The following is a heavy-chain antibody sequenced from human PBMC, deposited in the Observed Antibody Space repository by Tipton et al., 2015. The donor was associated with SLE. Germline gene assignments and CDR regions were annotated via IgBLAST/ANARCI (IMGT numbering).Heavy chain of an antibody. CDR1: GGSISSYY. D-gene: IGHD1-26*01. Sequence: GLVKPSETLSLTCTVSGGSISSYYWSWIRQPPGKGLEWIGYIYTSGSTNYNPSLKSRVTISVDTSKNQFSLKLSSVTAADTAVYYCARDPGGATAEYFQHWGQGTLVTVSS. V-gene: IGHV4-4*08. J-gene: IGHJ1*01. CDR3: ARDPGGATAEYFQH. CDR2: IYTSGST.